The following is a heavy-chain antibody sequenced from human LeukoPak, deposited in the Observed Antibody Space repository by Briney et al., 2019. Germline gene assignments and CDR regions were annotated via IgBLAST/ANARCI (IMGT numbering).Heavy chain of an antibody. Sequence: SETLSLTCTVSGGSISSYYWSWIRQPAGKGLEWIGRIFTSGSTNYNPSLKSRVTMSVDTSKNQFSLKLSSVTAADTAVYYCARGSYVITTIVVVPNWFDPWGQGTLVTVSS. D-gene: IGHD3-22*01. CDR1: GGSISSYY. J-gene: IGHJ5*02. CDR2: IFTSGST. CDR3: ARGSYVITTIVVVPNWFDP. V-gene: IGHV4-4*07.